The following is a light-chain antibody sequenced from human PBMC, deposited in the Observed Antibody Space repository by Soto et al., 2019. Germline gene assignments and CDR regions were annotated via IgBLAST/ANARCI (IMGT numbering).Light chain of an antibody. V-gene: IGKV3-20*01. CDR1: QSISSSH. Sequence: EIVLTQSPGTMSLSPGERATLSCRASQSISSSHLAWYQHKPDQTPRLLIYGASNRATGIPDRFSGSGSGTDFTLTISRLEPEDFAVYYCQHYGNEGTFGPGTQVDLK. CDR3: QHYGNEGT. CDR2: GAS. J-gene: IGKJ3*01.